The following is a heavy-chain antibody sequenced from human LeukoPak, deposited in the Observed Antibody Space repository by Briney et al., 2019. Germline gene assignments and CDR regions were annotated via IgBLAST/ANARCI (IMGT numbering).Heavy chain of an antibody. J-gene: IGHJ4*02. CDR2: IWYDGTKK. CDR3: AKDEGVGSWGNTWGLVY. V-gene: IGHV3-33*06. CDR1: EFTFSSYA. D-gene: IGHD6-6*01. Sequence: PGGSLSLSCAASEFTFSSYAMNWVRQAPGKGLEWVAVIWYDGTKKYYADSVKGRFTISRDDSSNTVYLQMDRLRVEDTALYFCAKDEGVGSWGNTWGLVYWGQGALVTVSS.